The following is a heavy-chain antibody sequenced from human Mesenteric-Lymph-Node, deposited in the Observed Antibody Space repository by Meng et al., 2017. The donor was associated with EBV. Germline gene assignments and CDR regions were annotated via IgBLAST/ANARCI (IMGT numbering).Heavy chain of an antibody. J-gene: IGHJ4*02. CDR2: INHSGST. D-gene: IGHD4-17*01. CDR1: GGSFSGYY. Sequence: QVQLQQCGAGLVKPSDTLALTCAFYGGSFSGYYWTCIRQPPGRGLEWIGEINHSGSTNHNPSLKSRVTISADTSKDQFSLKLSSVTAADTAVYYCATGLYGDYALANWGQGTLVTVSS. V-gene: IGHV4-34*01. CDR3: ATGLYGDYALAN.